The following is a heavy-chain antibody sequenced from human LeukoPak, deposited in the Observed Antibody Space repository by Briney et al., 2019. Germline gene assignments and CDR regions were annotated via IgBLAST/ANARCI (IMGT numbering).Heavy chain of an antibody. V-gene: IGHV3-48*01. CDR1: GFSFSSYI. J-gene: IGHJ4*02. Sequence: GGSLRLSCAASGFSFSSYIMNRVRQAPGKGLEWISYISSNSATIYYADSVKGRFTISRDNAKNSLYLQMNSLRAEDTAVYYCARLPSGSYDYWGQGTLVSVSS. CDR2: ISSNSATI. D-gene: IGHD1-26*01. CDR3: ARLPSGSYDY.